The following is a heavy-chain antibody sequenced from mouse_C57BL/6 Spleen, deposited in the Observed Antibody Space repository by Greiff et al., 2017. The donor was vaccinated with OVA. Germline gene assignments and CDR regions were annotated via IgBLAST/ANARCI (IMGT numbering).Heavy chain of an antibody. Sequence: EVKLVESGGGLVQPGGSLKLSCAASGFTFSDYHLYWVRQTPEKRLEWVAYISTGGGSTYYPDPVKGPFPISIENAKNALDMQMSRRKSEDTAMYYCARLNYWYFDVWGTGTTVTVSS. J-gene: IGHJ1*03. CDR1: GFTFSDYH. CDR3: ARLNYWYFDV. V-gene: IGHV5-12*01. CDR2: ISTGGGST.